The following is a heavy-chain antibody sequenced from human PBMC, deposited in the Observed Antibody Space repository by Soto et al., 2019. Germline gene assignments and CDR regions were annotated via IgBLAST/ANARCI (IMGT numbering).Heavy chain of an antibody. CDR2: INHSGST. CDR3: ATGQYGALTFDP. CDR1: GGSFSGYY. Sequence: SETLSLTCAVYGGSFSGYYWSWIRQPPGKGLEWIGEINHSGSTNYNPSLKSRVTISVDTSKNQFSLKLSSVTAADTAVYYCATGQYGALTFDPWGQGALVTVS. D-gene: IGHD4-17*01. J-gene: IGHJ5*02. V-gene: IGHV4-34*01.